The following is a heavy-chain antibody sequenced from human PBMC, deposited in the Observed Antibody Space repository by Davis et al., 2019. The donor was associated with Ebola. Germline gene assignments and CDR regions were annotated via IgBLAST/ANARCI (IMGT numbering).Heavy chain of an antibody. V-gene: IGHV3-49*04. Sequence: GESLKISCTASGFTFGDYAMSWVRQAPGKGLEWVGFIRSKAYGGTTEYAASVKGRFTISRDDSKSIAYLQMSSLKTEDTAVYYCTRGVARWGQGTLVTVSS. J-gene: IGHJ4*02. CDR1: GFTFGDYA. CDR2: IRSKAYGGTT. D-gene: IGHD5-12*01. CDR3: TRGVAR.